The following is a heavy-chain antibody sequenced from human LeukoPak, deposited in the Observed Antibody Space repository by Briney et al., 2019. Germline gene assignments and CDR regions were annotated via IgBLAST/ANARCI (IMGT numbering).Heavy chain of an antibody. CDR2: IKSKADGETI. Sequence: GGSLRLSCAASGFTFTNAWMNWVRQAPGKGLEWVGRIKSKADGETIDYAAPVKGRFTFSRDDSKNMLYLQMNSLKSEDTAVYYCSTLTSRGLSDSWGQGTLVTISS. V-gene: IGHV3-15*07. CDR3: STLTSRGLSDS. D-gene: IGHD1-20*01. CDR1: GFTFTNAW. J-gene: IGHJ4*02.